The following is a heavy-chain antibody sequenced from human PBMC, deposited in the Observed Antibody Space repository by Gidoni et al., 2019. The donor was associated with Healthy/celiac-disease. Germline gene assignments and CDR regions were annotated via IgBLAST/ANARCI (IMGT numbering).Heavy chain of an antibody. CDR1: GYTFTSYA. CDR2: INTNTGNP. CDR3: ARGEMNDFWSGYQDYYYYGMDV. V-gene: IGHV7-4-1*02. J-gene: IGHJ6*02. D-gene: IGHD3-3*01. Sequence: QVQLVQSGSELKKPGASVKVSCKASGYTFTSYAMYWVRQAPGQGLEWMGWINTNTGNPTYAQGFTGRFVFSLDTSVSTAYLQISSLKAEDTAVYYCARGEMNDFWSGYQDYYYYGMDVWGQGTTVTVSS.